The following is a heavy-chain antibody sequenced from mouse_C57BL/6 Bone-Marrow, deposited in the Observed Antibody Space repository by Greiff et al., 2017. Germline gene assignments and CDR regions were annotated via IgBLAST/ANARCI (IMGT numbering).Heavy chain of an antibody. J-gene: IGHJ1*03. CDR3: ARVTTVVATDYWYFDV. V-gene: IGHV7-1*01. CDR2: SRNKANDYTT. Sequence: EVKLVESGGGLVQSGRSLRLSCATSGFTFSDFYMEWVRQAPGKGLEWIAASRNKANDYTTEYSASVKGRFIVSRDTSQSILYLQMNALRAEDTAIYYCARVTTVVATDYWYFDVWGTGTTVTVSS. D-gene: IGHD1-1*01. CDR1: GFTFSDFY.